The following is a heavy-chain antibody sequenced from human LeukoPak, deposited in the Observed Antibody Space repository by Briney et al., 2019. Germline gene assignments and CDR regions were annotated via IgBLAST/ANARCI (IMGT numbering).Heavy chain of an antibody. J-gene: IGHJ1*01. Sequence: PSETLSLTCTVSGGSISSYYWSWIRQPPGKGLEWIGYIYYSGSTNYNPSLKSRVTISVDTSKNQFSLKLSSVTAADTAVCYCASLPVVTAIVSHFQHWGQGTLVTVSS. V-gene: IGHV4-59*01. D-gene: IGHD2-21*02. CDR2: IYYSGST. CDR1: GGSISSYY. CDR3: ASLPVVTAIVSHFQH.